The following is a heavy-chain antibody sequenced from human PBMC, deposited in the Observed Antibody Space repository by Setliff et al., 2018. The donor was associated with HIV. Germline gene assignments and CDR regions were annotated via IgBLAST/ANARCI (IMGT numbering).Heavy chain of an antibody. D-gene: IGHD1-26*01. CDR1: GGSISRGNYY. CDR3: AKSIVGGTTHAFDL. J-gene: IGHJ3*01. V-gene: IGHV4-61*02. CDR2: IYTSGST. Sequence: SETLSLTCTVSGGSISRGNYYWSWIRQPAGKGLEWIGRIYTSGSTNYNPSLKSRVTISVGTSKNQFSLRLSSVTAADTAVYYCAKSIVGGTTHAFDLWGQGTMVTVS.